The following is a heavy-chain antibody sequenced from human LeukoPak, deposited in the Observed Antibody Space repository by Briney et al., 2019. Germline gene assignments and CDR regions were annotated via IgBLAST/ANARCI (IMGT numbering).Heavy chain of an antibody. J-gene: IGHJ5*02. V-gene: IGHV4-34*01. CDR2: INHSGST. CDR1: GGSFSGYY. D-gene: IGHD3-3*01. Sequence: SETLSLTCAVYGGSFSGYYWSWIRQPPGKGLEWIGEINHSGSTNYNPSLKSRVTISVDTSKNQFSLKLSSVTAADTAVYYCARGGPYDFWSGYYYNWFDPWGQGTLVTVSS. CDR3: ARGGPYDFWSGYYYNWFDP.